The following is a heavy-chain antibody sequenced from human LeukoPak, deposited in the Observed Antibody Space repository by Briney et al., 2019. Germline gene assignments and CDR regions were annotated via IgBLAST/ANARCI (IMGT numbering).Heavy chain of an antibody. Sequence: SETLSLTCTVSGGSISSYYWSWIRQPAGKGLEWIGYIYYSGSTNYNPSLKSRVTISVDTSKNQFSLKLSSVTAADTAVYYCARVDSNYGFDYWGQGTLVTVSS. J-gene: IGHJ4*02. CDR1: GGSISSYY. CDR2: IYYSGST. CDR3: ARVDSNYGFDY. D-gene: IGHD4-11*01. V-gene: IGHV4-59*01.